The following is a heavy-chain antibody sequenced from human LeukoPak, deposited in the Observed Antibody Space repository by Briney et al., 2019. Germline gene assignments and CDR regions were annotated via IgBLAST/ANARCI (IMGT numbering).Heavy chain of an antibody. Sequence: GESLKISCKGSGYNFPTYWIGWVRQMPGKGLEWMGFIYPGDSDTKYSPSFQGQVSISVDESISTASLQWSSLKASDTAMYYCVRTYDRSGHYYPDYWGQGTLVTVSS. D-gene: IGHD3-22*01. V-gene: IGHV5-51*01. CDR2: IYPGDSDT. J-gene: IGHJ4*02. CDR1: GYNFPTYW. CDR3: VRTYDRSGHYYPDY.